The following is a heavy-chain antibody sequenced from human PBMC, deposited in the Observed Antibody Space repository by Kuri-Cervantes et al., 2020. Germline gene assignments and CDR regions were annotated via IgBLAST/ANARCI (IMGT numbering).Heavy chain of an antibody. D-gene: IGHD4-23*01. V-gene: IGHV4-59*01. Sequence: ESLKISCTVSCGSISSYYWSWIRQPPGKGLEWIGYNYYSGSTNYNPSLKSRVTISVDTSKNQFSLKLSSVTAADTAVYYCAREGLEYGGSDYWGQGTLVTVSS. J-gene: IGHJ4*02. CDR3: AREGLEYGGSDY. CDR1: CGSISSYY. CDR2: NYYSGST.